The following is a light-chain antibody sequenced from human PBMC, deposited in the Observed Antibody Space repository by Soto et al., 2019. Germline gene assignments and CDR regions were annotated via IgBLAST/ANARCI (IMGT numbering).Light chain of an antibody. V-gene: IGKV3-20*01. CDR1: QSVSSTY. Sequence: EIVLTQSPGTLSLSPGERATLSCRASQSVSSTYMAWYQQNPGQAPRLLIYGASSRATGIPDRFSGSGSGTDFTLTISRLEPEDFAVYFCQQYGRSPPFTFGQGTKWIS. J-gene: IGKJ2*01. CDR2: GAS. CDR3: QQYGRSPPFT.